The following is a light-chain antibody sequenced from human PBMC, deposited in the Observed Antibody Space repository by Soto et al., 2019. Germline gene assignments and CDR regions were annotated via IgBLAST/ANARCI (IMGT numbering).Light chain of an antibody. CDR3: QQYNTYSR. CDR1: QSISNW. CDR2: GAS. V-gene: IGKV1-5*01. J-gene: IGKJ1*01. Sequence: DIQMTQSPSTLSVSVGDRVTITCRASQSISNWVAWYQQKPGKAPKLLIYGASSLQSGVPSRFSGSYSGTEFTLTIDSLQPDDFATYYCQQYNTYSRFGQGTKVDIK.